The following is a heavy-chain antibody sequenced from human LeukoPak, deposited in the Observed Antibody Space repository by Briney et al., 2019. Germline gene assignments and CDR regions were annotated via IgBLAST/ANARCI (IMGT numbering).Heavy chain of an antibody. CDR2: IGTVGDT. V-gene: IGHV3-13*01. D-gene: IGHD6-13*01. CDR1: GFTFSNSD. J-gene: IGHJ2*01. CDR3: AREMGDKYSSSWALDL. Sequence: GGTLRLSCAASGFTFSNSDMHWVRQAAGKGLEWVSAIGTVGDTYYPGSVKGRFTISRDNAKNSLYLQMNSLRAGDTAVYYCAREMGDKYSSSWALDLWGRGTLVTVSS.